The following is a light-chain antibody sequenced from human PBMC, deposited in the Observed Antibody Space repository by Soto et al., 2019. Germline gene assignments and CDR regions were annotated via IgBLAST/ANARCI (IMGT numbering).Light chain of an antibody. CDR3: SSYTSSSTRV. CDR2: DVN. J-gene: IGLJ1*01. V-gene: IGLV2-14*01. CDR1: SSDVGGYNY. Sequence: QSALTQPASVSGSPGQSIAISCTGTSSDVGGYNYVSWYQQHPGKAPKLMVFDVNNRPSGVSDRFSGSKSGNTASLTISGLQAEDEADYYCSSYTSSSTRVFGNGTKDTVI.